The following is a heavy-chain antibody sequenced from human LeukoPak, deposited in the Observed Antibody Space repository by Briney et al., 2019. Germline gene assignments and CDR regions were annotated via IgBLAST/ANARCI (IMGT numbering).Heavy chain of an antibody. CDR1: GFTFSLYW. CDR2: IKQDGSEK. D-gene: IGHD3-9*01. V-gene: IGHV3-7*03. J-gene: IGHJ4*02. Sequence: GGSLRLSCAASGFTFSLYWMNWVRRAPGKGLEWVANIKQDGSEKNYVDSVKGRFTISRDNAKNSLYLQMNNLRVEDTAMYYCAGGTGFIIKDWGQGTLVSVSS. CDR3: AGGTGFIIKD.